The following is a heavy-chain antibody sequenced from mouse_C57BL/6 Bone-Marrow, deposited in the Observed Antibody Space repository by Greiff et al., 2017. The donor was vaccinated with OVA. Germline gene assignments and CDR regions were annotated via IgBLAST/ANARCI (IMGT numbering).Heavy chain of an antibody. CDR3: ATGGWDWFAD. J-gene: IGHJ3*01. D-gene: IGHD4-1*01. CDR1: GYSITSGYD. CDR2: ISYSGST. Sequence: VQGVESGPGMVKPSQSLSLTCTVTGYSITSGYDWHWIRHFPGNKLEWMGYISYSGSTNYNPSLKSRISITHDTSKNHFFLKLNSVTTEDTATYYCATGGWDWFADWGQGTLVTVSA. V-gene: IGHV3-1*01.